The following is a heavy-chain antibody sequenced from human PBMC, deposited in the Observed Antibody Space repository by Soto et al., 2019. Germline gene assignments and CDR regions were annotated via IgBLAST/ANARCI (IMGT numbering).Heavy chain of an antibody. CDR2: IYYSGST. J-gene: IGHJ6*03. D-gene: IGHD5-12*01. Sequence: TSETLSLTCTVSGGSISSYYWSWIRQPPGKGLEWIGYIYYSGSTNYNPSLKSRVTISVDTSKNQFSLKLSSVTAADTAVYYCARTECSGYADMDVWGKGTTVTVSS. V-gene: IGHV4-59*01. CDR1: GGSISSYY. CDR3: ARTECSGYADMDV.